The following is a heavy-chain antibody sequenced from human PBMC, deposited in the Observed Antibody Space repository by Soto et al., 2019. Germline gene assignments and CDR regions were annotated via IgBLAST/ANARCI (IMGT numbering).Heavy chain of an antibody. V-gene: IGHV4-31*03. D-gene: IGHD3-3*01. CDR3: SRGARITIFGVILSDP. Sequence: SHPSSVAGGYSRSGGYYCSRIRKHPGKGLEWIGYIYYSGSTYYNPSLKSRVTISVDTSKNQFSLKLSSVTAADTAVFYFSRGARITIFGVILSDPRVKGSLVTVS. J-gene: IGHJ5*02. CDR1: GGYSRSGGYY. CDR2: IYYSGST.